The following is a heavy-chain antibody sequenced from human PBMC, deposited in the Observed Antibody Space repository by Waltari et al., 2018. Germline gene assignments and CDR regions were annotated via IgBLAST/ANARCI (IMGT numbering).Heavy chain of an antibody. J-gene: IGHJ5*02. CDR3: ASGHSYISNSRHYGPFDL. Sequence: QVHLLQSGPEVRKPGSSVKVSCQASGGTFNNHVFNWVRQAPGQGLEWRGRFIPILGQTTYSQRFHGRVTMTADKSTKTTYMGLASLRSEDTALYYCASGHSYISNSRHYGPFDLWGQGTLITVSS. D-gene: IGHD3-16*01. CDR1: GGTFNNHV. CDR2: FIPILGQT. V-gene: IGHV1-69*02.